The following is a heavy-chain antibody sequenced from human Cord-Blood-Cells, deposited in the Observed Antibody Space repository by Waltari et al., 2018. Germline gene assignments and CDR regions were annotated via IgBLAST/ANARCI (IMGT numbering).Heavy chain of an antibody. CDR2: SNHSRST. CDR1: GGSFSGYY. D-gene: IGHD6-13*01. Sequence: QVQLQQWGAGLLKPSETLSLTCAVYGGSFSGYYWSWIRQPPGKGLEWIGESNHSRSTNYNPSLKSRVTISVDTSKNQFSLKLSSVTAADTAVYYCARGRGSSWYYYGMDVWGQGTTVTVSS. J-gene: IGHJ6*02. V-gene: IGHV4-34*01. CDR3: ARGRGSSWYYYGMDV.